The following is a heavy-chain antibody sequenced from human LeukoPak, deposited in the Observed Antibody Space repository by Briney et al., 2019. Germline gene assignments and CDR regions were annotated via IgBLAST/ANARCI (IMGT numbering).Heavy chain of an antibody. D-gene: IGHD6-19*01. J-gene: IGHJ1*01. CDR1: GYNFTIYW. V-gene: IGHV5-51*01. CDR3: ARRDYTSGRTYFHH. CDR2: LYPGDSDT. Sequence: GESLKISCKGSGYNFTIYWIGWVRQMPGKGLERMGVLYPGDSDTRYSPSFQGQVTISVDKSNSTAYLQWGSLKASDTAMYYCARRDYTSGRTYFHHWGQGTLVTVSS.